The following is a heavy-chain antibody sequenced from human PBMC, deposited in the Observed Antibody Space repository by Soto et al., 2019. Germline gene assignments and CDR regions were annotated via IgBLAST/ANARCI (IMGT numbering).Heavy chain of an antibody. CDR1: GGTFSRYA. J-gene: IGHJ4*02. Sequence: SVKVSCKASGGTFSRYAISWVRQAPGQGLEWMGGIIPLFGTANYAQRFQGRVRITADESTTTAYMELRGLRSEDTAVYYCARGGPLDSGGYYYCYCGQGTRVPVSS. D-gene: IGHD3-22*01. CDR3: ARGGPLDSGGYYYCY. V-gene: IGHV1-69*13. CDR2: IIPLFGTA.